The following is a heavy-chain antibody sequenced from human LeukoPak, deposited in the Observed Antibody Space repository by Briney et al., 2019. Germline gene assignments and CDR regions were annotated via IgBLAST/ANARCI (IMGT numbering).Heavy chain of an antibody. CDR2: IKQDGSEK. D-gene: IGHD2-2*01. CDR1: GFTFSTYA. V-gene: IGHV3-7*01. J-gene: IGHJ3*02. Sequence: GGSLRLSCAASGFTFSTYAMSWVRQAPGKGLEWVANIKQDGSEKYYVDSVKGRFTISRDNAKNSLYLQMNSLRAEDTAVYYCARVRVVVTTPDAFDIWGQGTMVTVSS. CDR3: ARVRVVVTTPDAFDI.